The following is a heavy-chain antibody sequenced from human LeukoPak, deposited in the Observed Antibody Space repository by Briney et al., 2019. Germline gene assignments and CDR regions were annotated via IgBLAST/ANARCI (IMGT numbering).Heavy chain of an antibody. Sequence: PSETLSLTCTVSGGPISSYYWSWIRQPPGKGLEWIGYIYYSGSTNYNPSLKSRVTISVDTSKNQFSLKLSSVTAADTAVYYCARHSHTVTINFDYWGQGTLVTVSS. CDR2: IYYSGST. D-gene: IGHD4-17*01. CDR3: ARHSHTVTINFDY. V-gene: IGHV4-59*08. J-gene: IGHJ4*02. CDR1: GGPISSYY.